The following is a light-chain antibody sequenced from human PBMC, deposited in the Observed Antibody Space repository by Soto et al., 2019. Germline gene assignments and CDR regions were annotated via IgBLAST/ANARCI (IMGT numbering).Light chain of an antibody. J-gene: IGKJ1*01. V-gene: IGKV1-27*01. CDR2: AAS. CDR1: QGISNY. CDR3: QKYNSAPWT. Sequence: IETTQYTYSLSASVGDRVTITWRASQGISNYLAWYQQKPGKVPKLLIYAASTLQSGVPSRFSGSGSGTDFTLTISSLQPEDVATYYCQKYNSAPWTFGQGTKVDIK.